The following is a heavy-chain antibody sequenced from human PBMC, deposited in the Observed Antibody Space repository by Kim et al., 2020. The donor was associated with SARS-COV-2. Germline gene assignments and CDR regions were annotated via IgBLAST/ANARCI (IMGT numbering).Heavy chain of an antibody. D-gene: IGHD3-10*01. CDR1: GFTFSSYA. J-gene: IGHJ3*01. CDR2: ISGSGST. CDR3: ARAVSGPNVGDDAFAL. V-gene: IGHV3-23*01. Sequence: GGSLRLSCAASGFTFSSYAMSWFRQAPGTGLEWVSSISGSGSTYYEDSLKGRFSISRDNSQSTLYLQMNSLRAEDTAIYYCARAVSGPNVGDDAFALWGRGTMVTVSS.